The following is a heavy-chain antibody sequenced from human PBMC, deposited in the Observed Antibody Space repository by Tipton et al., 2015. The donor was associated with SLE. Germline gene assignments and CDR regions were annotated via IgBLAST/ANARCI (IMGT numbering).Heavy chain of an antibody. D-gene: IGHD5-12*01. V-gene: IGHV4-59*11. Sequence: TLSLTCTVSGGSISSHYWSWIRQPPGKGLEWIGYIYYSGGTNYNPSLKSRVTISVDTSKNQFSLKLSSVTAADTAVYYCARGRSGYRYGMDVWGQGTTVTVSS. CDR1: GGSISSHY. CDR2: IYYSGGT. CDR3: ARGRSGYRYGMDV. J-gene: IGHJ6*02.